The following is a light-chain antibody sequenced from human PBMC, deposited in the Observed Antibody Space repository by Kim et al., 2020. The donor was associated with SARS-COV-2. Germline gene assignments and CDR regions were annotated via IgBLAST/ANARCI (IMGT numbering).Light chain of an antibody. Sequence: RVTISCTGSSSNIGAGYDVHWYQQLPVTAPKLLMYVNSNRPSGVPDRFSGSKSGTSASLAITGLQAEDEADYYGQSYDSSLSGWVFGGGTQLTVL. CDR1: SSNIGAGYD. CDR2: VNS. CDR3: QSYDSSLSGWV. J-gene: IGLJ3*02. V-gene: IGLV1-40*01.